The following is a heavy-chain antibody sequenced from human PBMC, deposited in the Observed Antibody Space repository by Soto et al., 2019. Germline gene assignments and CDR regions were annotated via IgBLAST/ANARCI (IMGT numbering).Heavy chain of an antibody. CDR3: ALGVGSYLRDAFDI. J-gene: IGHJ3*02. Sequence: QVQLQESGPGLVKPSQTLSLTCTVSGGSISSGDYYWSWIRQPPGKGLEWIGYIYYSGSTYYNPSLKSLVTISVDTSKNQVSLKLSSVTAADTAVDYCALGVGSYLRDAFDIWGQGTMVTVSS. V-gene: IGHV4-30-4*01. D-gene: IGHD1-26*01. CDR2: IYYSGST. CDR1: GGSISSGDYY.